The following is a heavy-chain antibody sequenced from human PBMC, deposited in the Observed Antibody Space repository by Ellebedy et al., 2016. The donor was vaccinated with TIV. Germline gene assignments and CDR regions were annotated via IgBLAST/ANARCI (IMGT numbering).Heavy chain of an antibody. V-gene: IGHV3-30-3*01. Sequence: PGGSLRLSCAASGFTFNSYAMHWVRQAPGKGLEWVTVISYDGNSKYYADSVKGRFTISRDNSMTTLSLEMNSLRADDTALYYCARDAASGKTDYWGQGTLVTVSS. J-gene: IGHJ4*02. CDR1: GFTFNSYA. CDR3: ARDAASGKTDY. CDR2: ISYDGNSK. D-gene: IGHD6-13*01.